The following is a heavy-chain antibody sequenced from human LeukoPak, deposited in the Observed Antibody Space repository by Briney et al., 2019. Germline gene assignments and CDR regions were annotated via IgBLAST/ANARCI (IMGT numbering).Heavy chain of an antibody. CDR2: IADVGIKK. J-gene: IGHJ4*02. CDR3: AREGGDRTAYYGDQFDS. D-gene: IGHD3/OR15-3a*01. CDR1: GFTFRDYA. Sequence: GGSLRSSCAPPGFTFRDYARHWFGQVPGKGLEGVQIIADVGIKKYYADSKKGRFTISRDNAKNTLFFKVNGRRPDDTAVYYLAREGGDRTAYYGDQFDSWGQGTLVTVSS. V-gene: IGHV3-30*04.